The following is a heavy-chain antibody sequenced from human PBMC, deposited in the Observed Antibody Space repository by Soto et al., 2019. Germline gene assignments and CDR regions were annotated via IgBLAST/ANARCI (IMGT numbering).Heavy chain of an antibody. Sequence: QVQLQQWGAGLLKPSETLSLTCAVYGGSFSGYYWSWIRQPPGKGLEWIGEINHSGSTNYNPSLKSRVTLAVDTSKSQFSLEPSSVTAADTAVYYCAIRVGATTGATGFDAWGQGTLVTVSS. V-gene: IGHV4-34*01. J-gene: IGHJ5*02. CDR3: AIRVGATTGATGFDA. D-gene: IGHD1-26*01. CDR2: INHSGST. CDR1: GGSFSGYY.